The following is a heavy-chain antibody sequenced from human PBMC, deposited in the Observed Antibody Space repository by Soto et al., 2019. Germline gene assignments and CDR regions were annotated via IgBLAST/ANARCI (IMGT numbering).Heavy chain of an antibody. Sequence: SETLSLTCTVSGGSISSGGYYWSWIRQHPGKGLEWIGYIYYSGSTYYNPSLKSRVTISVDTSKNQFSLKLSSVPAADTAVYYCARDPRSFYVCSGYDYTGAFDFWGQGTMVTV. D-gene: IGHD3-22*01. CDR2: IYYSGST. CDR1: GGSISSGGYY. V-gene: IGHV4-31*03. CDR3: ARDPRSFYVCSGYDYTGAFDF. J-gene: IGHJ3*01.